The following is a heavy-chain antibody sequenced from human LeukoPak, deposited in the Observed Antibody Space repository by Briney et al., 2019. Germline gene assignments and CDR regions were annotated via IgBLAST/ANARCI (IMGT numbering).Heavy chain of an antibody. CDR3: ARGPEAAADPAGYYYYYMDD. CDR2: MNPKSGNT. V-gene: IGHV1-8*01. CDR1: GYTVTGSD. D-gene: IGHD6-13*01. Sequence: ASVKVSCKASGYTVTGSDVNWVRQATGQGLECMGWMNPKSGNTGYAQKLQGRVTMTRKTSISTAYMELSSLRSEDTAVYYCARGPEAAADPAGYYYYYMDDWGKGTTVTVSS. J-gene: IGHJ6*03.